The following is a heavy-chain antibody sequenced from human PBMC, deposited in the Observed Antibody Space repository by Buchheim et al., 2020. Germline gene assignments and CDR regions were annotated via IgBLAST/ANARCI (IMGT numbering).Heavy chain of an antibody. J-gene: IGHJ4*02. CDR1: GFTFSSYG. D-gene: IGHD6-19*01. Sequence: QVQLVESGGGVVQPGRSLRLSCAASGFTFSSYGMHWVRQAPGKGLEWVAVIWYDGSNKYYADSVKGRFTISRDNSKNTLYLQMNSLRAEDTAVYYCARDAPFRIAVAGIDYWGQGTL. CDR3: ARDAPFRIAVAGIDY. CDR2: IWYDGSNK. V-gene: IGHV3-33*01.